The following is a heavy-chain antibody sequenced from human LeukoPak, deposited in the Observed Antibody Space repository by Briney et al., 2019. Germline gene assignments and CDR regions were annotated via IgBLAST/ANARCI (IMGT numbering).Heavy chain of an antibody. CDR1: GFTFSSYA. Sequence: GGSLRLSCAAAGFTFSSYAMSWVRQAPGKGLEWVSAISGSGGSTYYADSVKGRFTISRDNSKNTLYLQMNSLRAEDTAVYYCAKSTGSVAGTGTADWGQGTLVTVSS. J-gene: IGHJ4*02. D-gene: IGHD6-19*01. CDR3: AKSTGSVAGTGTAD. V-gene: IGHV3-23*01. CDR2: ISGSGGST.